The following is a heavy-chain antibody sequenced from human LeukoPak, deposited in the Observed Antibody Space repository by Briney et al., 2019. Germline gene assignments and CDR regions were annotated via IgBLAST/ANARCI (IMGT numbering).Heavy chain of an antibody. CDR2: IYSSGST. CDR1: GGSISSYY. D-gene: IGHD6-13*01. Sequence: PSETLSLTCSVSGGSISSYYWSWIRQPPGKGPEWIGYIYSSGSTNYNPSLESRVTISEDTSKNQISLKLSSVTAADTAIYYCARRSWYVDYWGQGTLVTVSS. CDR3: ARRSWYVDY. V-gene: IGHV4-59*08. J-gene: IGHJ4*02.